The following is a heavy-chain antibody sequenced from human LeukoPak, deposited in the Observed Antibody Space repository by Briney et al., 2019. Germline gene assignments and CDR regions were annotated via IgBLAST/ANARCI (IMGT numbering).Heavy chain of an antibody. CDR2: INHSGST. CDR1: GGSFSGYY. J-gene: IGHJ5*02. CDR3: ARADSSSWQNWFDP. V-gene: IGHV4-34*01. D-gene: IGHD6-13*01. Sequence: SETLSLTCAVYGGSFSGYYWSWIRQPPGKGLEWIGEINHSGSTNYNPSLKSRVTMSVDTSKNQFSLKLSSVTAADTAVYYCARADSSSWQNWFDPWGQGTLVTVSS.